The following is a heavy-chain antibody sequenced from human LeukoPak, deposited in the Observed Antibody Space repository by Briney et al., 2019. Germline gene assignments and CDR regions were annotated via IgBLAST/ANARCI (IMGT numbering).Heavy chain of an antibody. Sequence: GGSLRLSCVASGFTFSSYNMHWVRQAPGKGLEWVAVISYDGSNKYYADSVKGRSTISRDNSKNTLYLQVNSLRPEDTAVYYCGRDTVGYGGAFDIWGQGTMVTVSS. CDR1: GFTFSSYN. V-gene: IGHV3-30-3*01. J-gene: IGHJ3*02. CDR3: GRDTVGYGGAFDI. D-gene: IGHD5-18*01. CDR2: ISYDGSNK.